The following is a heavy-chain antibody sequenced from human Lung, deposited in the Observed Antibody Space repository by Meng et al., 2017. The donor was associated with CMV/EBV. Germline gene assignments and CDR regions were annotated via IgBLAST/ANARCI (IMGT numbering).Heavy chain of an antibody. Sequence: GGSLRLXCAASGFTFANYPMHWVRQDPGKGLEWVALIPYDGTTKYYADSVRGRFTISRDTSNSTLYLQMTSPRVEDTAVYYCVRGPRWLQLWFHFDSWGQGXLVTVSS. J-gene: IGHJ4*02. CDR1: GFTFANYP. CDR3: VRGPRWLQLWFHFDS. CDR2: IPYDGTTK. V-gene: IGHV3-30-3*01. D-gene: IGHD5-24*01.